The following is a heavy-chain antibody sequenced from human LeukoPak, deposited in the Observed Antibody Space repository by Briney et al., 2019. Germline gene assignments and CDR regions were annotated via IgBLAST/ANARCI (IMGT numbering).Heavy chain of an antibody. Sequence: GRSLRLSCAASGFTFSSYAMHWVRQAPGKGLEWVAVISYDGSNKYYADSVKGRFTISRDNAKNSLFLQMNSLRAEDTAVYYCAGHLAARIDYWGQGTLVTVSS. CDR3: AGHLAARIDY. V-gene: IGHV3-30-3*01. CDR2: ISYDGSNK. J-gene: IGHJ4*02. D-gene: IGHD6-13*01. CDR1: GFTFSSYA.